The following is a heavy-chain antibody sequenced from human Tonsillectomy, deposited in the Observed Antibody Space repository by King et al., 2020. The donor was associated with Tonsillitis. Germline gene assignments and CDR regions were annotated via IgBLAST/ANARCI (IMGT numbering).Heavy chain of an antibody. Sequence: VQLVESGGGLVQPGGSLRLSCAASGFTFSNYNMNWVRQAPGKGLEWISFITSSTSSTTYYADSGRGRFTISRDNAKNSLYLQMNSLRDEETAVYYCARDQGTMIRGILDYWGQGTLVTVSS. CDR3: ARDQGTMIRGILDY. V-gene: IGHV3-48*02. CDR1: GFTFSNYN. D-gene: IGHD3-10*01. CDR2: ITSSTSSTT. J-gene: IGHJ4*02.